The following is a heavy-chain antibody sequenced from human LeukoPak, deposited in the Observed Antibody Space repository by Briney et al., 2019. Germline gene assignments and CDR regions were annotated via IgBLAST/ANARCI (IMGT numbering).Heavy chain of an antibody. D-gene: IGHD1-26*01. Sequence: SVKVSFKASGGTFSSYAISWVRQAPGQGLEWMGRIIPILGIANYAQKFQGRVTITADKSTSTAYMELSSLRSEDTAVYYCARVLHGSYYFDYWGQGTLVTVSS. J-gene: IGHJ4*02. CDR2: IIPILGIA. V-gene: IGHV1-69*04. CDR3: ARVLHGSYYFDY. CDR1: GGTFSSYA.